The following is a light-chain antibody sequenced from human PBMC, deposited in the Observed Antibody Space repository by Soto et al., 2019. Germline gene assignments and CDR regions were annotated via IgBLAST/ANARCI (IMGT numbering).Light chain of an antibody. J-gene: IGKJ1*01. CDR2: KAS. Sequence: DIQMTQSPSSLSASVGDTVTITCRASQLISSYLAWYQQKPGKAPRLLLNKASRLESGVPARFSGSEYEAEFTLTITGLQPDDFATYNCQPYVRFWTFGQGTRGE. V-gene: IGKV1-5*03. CDR3: QPYVRFWT. CDR1: QLISSY.